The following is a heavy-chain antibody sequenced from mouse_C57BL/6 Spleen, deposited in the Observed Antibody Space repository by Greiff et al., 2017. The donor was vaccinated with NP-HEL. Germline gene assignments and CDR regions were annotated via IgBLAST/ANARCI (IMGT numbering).Heavy chain of an antibody. CDR2: IYPSDSET. CDR1: GYTFTSYW. D-gene: IGHD1-1*01. V-gene: IGHV1-61*01. J-gene: IGHJ4*01. CDR3: ARSRASRITTVVATSYYYAMDY. Sequence: QVQLQQPGAELVRPGSSVKLSCKASGYTFTSYWMDWVKQRPGQGLEWIGNIYPSDSETHYNQKFKDKATLTVDKSSSTAYMQLSSLTSEDSAVYYCARSRASRITTVVATSYYYAMDYWGQGTSVTVSS.